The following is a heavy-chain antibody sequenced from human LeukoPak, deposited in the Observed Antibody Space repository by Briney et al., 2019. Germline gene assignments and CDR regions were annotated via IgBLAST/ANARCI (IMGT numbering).Heavy chain of an antibody. Sequence: PSETLSLTCTVSGGSISHYFWSWIRPPPGQGLEWVGYVYYRGNTIYSPSLRSRVTISVDSSKNEFSLKMTSVTAADTAVYYCARHADIAAYREGMDVWGKGTTVTVSS. CDR3: ARHADIAAYREGMDV. D-gene: IGHD2-15*01. J-gene: IGHJ6*04. V-gene: IGHV4-59*01. CDR2: VYYRGNT. CDR1: GGSISHYF.